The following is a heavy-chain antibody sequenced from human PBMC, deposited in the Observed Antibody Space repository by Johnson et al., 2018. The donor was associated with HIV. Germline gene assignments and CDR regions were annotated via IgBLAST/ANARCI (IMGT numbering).Heavy chain of an antibody. CDR1: GFTFSSYW. D-gene: IGHD3-16*02. J-gene: IGHJ3*02. V-gene: IGHV3-74*01. Sequence: VQLVESGGGLVQPGGSLRLSCAASGFTFSSYWMHWVRQAPGKGLVWVSRIDTDGSSTSYADSVKGRFTISRDNAKNTLYLQMNSRRAEDTAVYYCARDLVSLEDAFDIWGQGTMVTVSS. CDR3: ARDLVSLEDAFDI. CDR2: IDTDGSST.